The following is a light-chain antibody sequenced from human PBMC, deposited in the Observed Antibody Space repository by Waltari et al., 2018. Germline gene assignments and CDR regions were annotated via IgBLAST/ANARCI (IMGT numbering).Light chain of an antibody. CDR1: QRVNSRY. CDR2: GTS. CDR3: QQYGDSPPYT. V-gene: IGKV3-20*01. Sequence: EIVLTQSPGILSLSPGERATLSCRASQRVNSRYLAWYQQKPGQAPRLLIYGTSSRPTGIPDRFSGSGSETDFTLTISRLEPEDFAVYYCQQYGDSPPYTF. J-gene: IGKJ2*01.